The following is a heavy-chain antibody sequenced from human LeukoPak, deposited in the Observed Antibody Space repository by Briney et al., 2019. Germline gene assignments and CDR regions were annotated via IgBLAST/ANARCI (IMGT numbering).Heavy chain of an antibody. V-gene: IGHV3-48*03. CDR1: GFTFSSYE. J-gene: IGHJ4*02. D-gene: IGHD6-19*01. Sequence: PGGSLRLSCAASGFTFSSYEMNWVRQAPGKGLEWVSYISSSGSTIYYADSVKGRFTISRDNAKNSLYLQMNSLRAEDTAVYYCAKGDLSSGWFVYWGQGTLVTVSS. CDR2: ISSSGSTI. CDR3: AKGDLSSGWFVY.